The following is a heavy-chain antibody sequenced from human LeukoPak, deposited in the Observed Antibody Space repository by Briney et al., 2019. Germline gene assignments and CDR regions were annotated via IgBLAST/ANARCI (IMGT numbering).Heavy chain of an antibody. CDR3: AREHCSGGSCYSEGAGEDY. V-gene: IGHV3-7*01. J-gene: IGHJ4*02. CDR1: GFTFSSYW. D-gene: IGHD2-15*01. Sequence: GGPLRLSCAASGFTFSSYWMSWVRQAPGKGLEWVANIKQDGSEKYYVDSVKGRFTISRDNAKNTLYLQMNSLRAEDTAVYYCAREHCSGGSCYSEGAGEDYWGQGTLVTVSS. CDR2: IKQDGSEK.